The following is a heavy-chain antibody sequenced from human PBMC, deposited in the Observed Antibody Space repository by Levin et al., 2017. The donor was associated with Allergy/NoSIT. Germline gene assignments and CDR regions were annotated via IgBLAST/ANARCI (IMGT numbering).Heavy chain of an antibody. CDR3: ARLGSGMDV. V-gene: IGHV5-51*01. D-gene: IGHD1-26*01. J-gene: IGHJ6*02. CDR1: GYSFTTYW. CDR2: IFPSDSDI. Sequence: KVSCKGSGYSFTTYWIAWVRQMPGRGLEWMGIIFPSDSDIKYGPSFQGQVTISADKSISTTYLQWSSLKASDTAMYYCARLGSGMDVWGQGTTVTVSS.